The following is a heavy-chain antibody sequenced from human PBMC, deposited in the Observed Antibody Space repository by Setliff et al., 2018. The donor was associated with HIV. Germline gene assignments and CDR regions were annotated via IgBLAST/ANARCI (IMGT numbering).Heavy chain of an antibody. J-gene: IGHJ4*01. CDR1: GGSLKTGPYY. Sequence: PSETLSLTCTVSGGSLKTGPYYWSWSRQPAGKGLEWIGHIYITGDTDYNPSLKSRVTISVDTSKNQFSLKLSGVTAADTAIYYCARQVGEGKWYLDSWGQGTLVTVSS. V-gene: IGHV4-61*09. CDR3: ARQVGEGKWYLDS. CDR2: IYITGDT. D-gene: IGHD1-26*01.